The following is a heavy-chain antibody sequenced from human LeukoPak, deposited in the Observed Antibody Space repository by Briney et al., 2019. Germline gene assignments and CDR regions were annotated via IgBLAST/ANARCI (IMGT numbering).Heavy chain of an antibody. CDR1: GFTFSDYY. D-gene: IGHD2-21*01. V-gene: IGHV3-11*06. Sequence: PGGSLRLSCVASGFTFSDYYMSWIRQAPGKGLEWVSYISSSSSYTNYADSVKGRFTISRDNAKNSLYLQMNSLRAEDTAVYYCARIGVGTRRAFDIWGQGTMVTVSS. CDR2: ISSSSSYT. J-gene: IGHJ3*02. CDR3: ARIGVGTRRAFDI.